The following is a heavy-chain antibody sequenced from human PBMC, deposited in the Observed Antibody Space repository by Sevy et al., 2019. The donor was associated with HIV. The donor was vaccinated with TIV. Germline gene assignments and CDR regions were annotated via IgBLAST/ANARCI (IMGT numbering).Heavy chain of an antibody. V-gene: IGHV3-11*01. CDR2: ISSSGSTI. CDR3: ARDLSHRHSYGYPFDY. J-gene: IGHJ4*02. Sequence: GGSLRLSCAASGFTFSDYYMSWIRQAPGKGLEWVSYISSSGSTIYYADSVKGRFTISRDNAKNSLYLQMNSLRAEDTAVYYCARDLSHRHSYGYPFDYWGQGTLVTVSS. CDR1: GFTFSDYY. D-gene: IGHD5-18*01.